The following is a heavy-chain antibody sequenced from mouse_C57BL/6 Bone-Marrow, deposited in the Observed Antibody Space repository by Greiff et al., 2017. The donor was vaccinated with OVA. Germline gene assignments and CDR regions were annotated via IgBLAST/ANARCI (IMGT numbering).Heavy chain of an antibody. CDR2: INPNYGTT. CDR3: ARGGLGSYYFDY. CDR1: GYSFTDYN. D-gene: IGHD4-1*01. J-gene: IGHJ2*01. V-gene: IGHV1-39*01. Sequence: EVQLKESGPELVKPGASVKISCKASGYSFTDYNMNWVKQSNGKSLEWIGVINPNYGTTSYNQKFKGKATLTVDQSSSTAYMQLNSLTSEDSAVYYYARGGLGSYYFDYWGQGTTLTVSS.